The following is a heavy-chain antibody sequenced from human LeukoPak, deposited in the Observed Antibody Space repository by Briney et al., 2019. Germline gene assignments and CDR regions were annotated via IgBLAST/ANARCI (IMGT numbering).Heavy chain of an antibody. Sequence: SETLSLTCTVSGRSISSYYWSWIRQPPGKGLEWIGYIYYSGSTNYNPSLKSRVTISVDTSKNQLSLKLSSVTAADTAVYYCPLIWFGESYSDYWGQGTLVTVSS. V-gene: IGHV4-59*08. CDR3: PLIWFGESYSDY. J-gene: IGHJ4*02. CDR2: IYYSGST. CDR1: GRSISSYY. D-gene: IGHD3-10*01.